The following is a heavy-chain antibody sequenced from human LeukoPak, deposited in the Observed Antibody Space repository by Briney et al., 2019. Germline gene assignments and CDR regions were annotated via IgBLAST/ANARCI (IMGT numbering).Heavy chain of an antibody. V-gene: IGHV3-21*06. CDR2: ISSVSTYT. Sequence: GGSLRLFCAPSGFTFTDYSMNWVSQAPGEGLEWVPSISSVSTYTFYADSVKGRFSISRDNVRNLLYLQMSSLGAEDTAVYYCARDGSGFYLYNYMDVWGKGTTVTVSS. J-gene: IGHJ6*03. D-gene: IGHD6-25*01. CDR3: ARDGSGFYLYNYMDV. CDR1: GFTFTDYS.